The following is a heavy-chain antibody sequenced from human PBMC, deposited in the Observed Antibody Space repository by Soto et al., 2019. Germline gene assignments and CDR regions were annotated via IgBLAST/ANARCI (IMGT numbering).Heavy chain of an antibody. Sequence: PSETLSLTCTVSGGSISSYYWTWIRQPPGKGLEWIGYIHYSGSTNYKPSLKSRVTISVDTSKNQFSLKLSSVTVADTAVYYCAREAPLASFDYWGQGTLVTVSS. J-gene: IGHJ4*02. CDR2: IHYSGST. V-gene: IGHV4-59*01. D-gene: IGHD3-3*02. CDR3: AREAPLASFDY. CDR1: GGSISSYY.